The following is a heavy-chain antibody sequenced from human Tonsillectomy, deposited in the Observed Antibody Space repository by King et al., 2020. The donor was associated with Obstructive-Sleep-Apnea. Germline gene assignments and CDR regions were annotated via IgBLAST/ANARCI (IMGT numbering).Heavy chain of an antibody. CDR3: ARIAAAGLFDY. J-gene: IGHJ4*02. CDR2: SSWNSGSI. Sequence: DVQLVESGGGLVQPGRSLRLSCAASGFTFDDYAMHWVRQAPGKGLEWVSGSSWNSGSIGYADSVKGRFTISRDNAKNSLYLQMNSLRAEDTALYYCARIAAAGLFDYWGQGTLVTVSS. D-gene: IGHD6-13*01. V-gene: IGHV3-9*01. CDR1: GFTFDDYA.